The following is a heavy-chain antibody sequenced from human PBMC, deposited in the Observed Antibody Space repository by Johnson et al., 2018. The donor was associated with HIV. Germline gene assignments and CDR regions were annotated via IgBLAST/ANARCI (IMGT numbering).Heavy chain of an antibody. CDR1: GFTFSDHS. V-gene: IGHV3-66*01. J-gene: IGHJ3*02. CDR2: IYSGGST. D-gene: IGHD2-2*01. Sequence: MLLVESGGGLVQPGGSLRLSCGASGFTFSDHSMQWVRQAPGKGLVWVAVIYSGGSTSYAAAVEGRCTISTDNTKNTRYLQLNSLRAEDTAVYYCAKDRVLVQLLSASHHRDAFDIWGQGTMVTVSS. CDR3: AKDRVLVQLLSASHHRDAFDI.